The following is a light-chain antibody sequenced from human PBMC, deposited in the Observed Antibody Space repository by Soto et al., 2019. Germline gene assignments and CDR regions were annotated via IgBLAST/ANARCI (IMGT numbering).Light chain of an antibody. V-gene: IGLV2-23*02. Sequence: QSSLTQPASVSGSPGQSITISCIGTSTDVGSHDLVSWYQQHPGKAPKLMIFEVNKRPSGVTNRFSASKSGNMASLTISGLQAEDEADYYCCSYAGTSTPVVFGGGTKVTVL. CDR1: STDVGSHDL. CDR2: EVN. CDR3: CSYAGTSTPVV. J-gene: IGLJ2*01.